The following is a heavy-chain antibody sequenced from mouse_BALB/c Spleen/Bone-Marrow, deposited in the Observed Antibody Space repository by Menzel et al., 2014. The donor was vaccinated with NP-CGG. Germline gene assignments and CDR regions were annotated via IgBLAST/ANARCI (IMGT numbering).Heavy chain of an antibody. CDR1: GFTFTSYW. V-gene: IGHV1S81*02. D-gene: IGHD2-1*01. Sequence: VQVVESGAELVKPGASVKLSCMASGFTFTSYWIHWVKQRPGQGPEWIGEINPSNGRTNYNEKFKSKATLTEDKSSSTAYMQLSSLTSEDSAVYYCARDGNYRYATDYWGQGTSVTVSS. CDR2: INPSNGRT. J-gene: IGHJ4*01. CDR3: ARDGNYRYATDY.